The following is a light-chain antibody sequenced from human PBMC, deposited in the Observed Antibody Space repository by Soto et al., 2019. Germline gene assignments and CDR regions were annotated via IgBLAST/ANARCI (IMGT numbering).Light chain of an antibody. CDR2: GAS. V-gene: IGKV3-15*01. CDR1: QSVNNK. J-gene: IGKJ5*01. CDR3: QQDNKLPPIP. Sequence: ENVVKKSPSALSVSKGERVTLSCRASQSVNNKVAWYQQKPGQAPRLLIFGASTRATGIPARFSGSGSVTEFTLTISSLHSEDFAVYYCQQDNKLPPIPFCQGTLLAIK.